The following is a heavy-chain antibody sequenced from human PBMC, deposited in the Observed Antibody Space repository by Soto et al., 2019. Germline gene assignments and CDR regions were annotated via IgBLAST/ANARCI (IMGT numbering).Heavy chain of an antibody. D-gene: IGHD2-2*01. J-gene: IGHJ3*02. V-gene: IGHV3-74*01. CDR2: INSDGSTT. CDR1: GFTFSSYW. Sequence: EVQLVESGGGLVQPGGSLRLSCAASGFTFSSYWMHWVRQAPGKGLVWVSRINSDGSTTTYADSVKGRFTISRDNAKNTLSLQMNSLTAEDTAVYYCASIRVGHYAFDIWGQGTMVTVSS. CDR3: ASIRVGHYAFDI.